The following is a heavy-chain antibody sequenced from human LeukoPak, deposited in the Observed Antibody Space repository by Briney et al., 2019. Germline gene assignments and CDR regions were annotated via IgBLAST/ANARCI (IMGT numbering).Heavy chain of an antibody. CDR2: IGTAGDT. D-gene: IGHD4-17*01. CDR1: GFTFSSYG. V-gene: IGHV3-13*01. Sequence: PGGSLRLSCAASGFTFSSYGMHWVRQATGKGLEWVSAIGTAGDTYYPGSVKGRFTISRENAKNSLYLQMNSLRAEDTAVYYCARDRGDYGDPNYGMDVWGQGTTVTVSS. CDR3: ARDRGDYGDPNYGMDV. J-gene: IGHJ6*02.